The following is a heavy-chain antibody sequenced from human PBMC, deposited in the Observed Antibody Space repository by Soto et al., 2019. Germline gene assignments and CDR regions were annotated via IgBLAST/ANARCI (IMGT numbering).Heavy chain of an antibody. V-gene: IGHV3-74*01. CDR3: ARDTNGLHY. D-gene: IGHD2-2*01. Sequence: EVQLVESGGGLVQPGGSLRLSCAASGVIFSNYKMHWVRQAPGKGLVWVSRMSTAGSITDYADSVKGRFTFSRDNAKKTLYLQMNNLRVVDTAVYYCARDTNGLHYWGQGTLVTVSS. CDR2: MSTAGSIT. CDR1: GVIFSNYK. J-gene: IGHJ4*02.